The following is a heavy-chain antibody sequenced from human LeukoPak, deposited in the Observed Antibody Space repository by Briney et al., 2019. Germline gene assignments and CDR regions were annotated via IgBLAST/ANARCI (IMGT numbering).Heavy chain of an antibody. V-gene: IGHV4-30-2*01. D-gene: IGHD1-26*01. CDR3: ARGTDSWDPLDY. Sequence: SETLSLTCTVSGGSISSGGYYWSWIRQPPGKGLEWIGYIYHSGSTYYNPSLKSRVTISVDRSKNQFSLKLSSVTAADTAVYYCARGTDSWDPLDYWGQGTLVTVSS. CDR1: GGSISSGGYY. CDR2: IYHSGST. J-gene: IGHJ4*02.